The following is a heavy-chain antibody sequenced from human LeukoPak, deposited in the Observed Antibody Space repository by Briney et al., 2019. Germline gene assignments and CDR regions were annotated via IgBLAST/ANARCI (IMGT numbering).Heavy chain of an antibody. J-gene: IGHJ5*02. CDR2: IYYSGST. CDR3: ARVVGYCSSTSCLDWFDP. V-gene: IGHV4-30-4*01. CDR1: GGSISSRDYY. Sequence: SQTLSVTCTVSGGSISSRDYYCSWIRQPPGKGLEWIGYIYYSGSTYYNPSLKSRVTISVDTSNNQFSLKLSSVTAADTAVYYCARVVGYCSSTSCLDWFDPWGQGTLVTASS. D-gene: IGHD2-2*03.